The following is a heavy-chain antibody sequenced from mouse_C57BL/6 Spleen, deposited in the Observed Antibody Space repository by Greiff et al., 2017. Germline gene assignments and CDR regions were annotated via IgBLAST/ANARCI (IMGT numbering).Heavy chain of an antibody. CDR1: GYSFTGYY. V-gene: IGHV1-42*01. Sequence: DVKLVESGPELVKPGASVKISCKASGYSFTGYYMNWVKQSPEKSLEWIGEINPSTGGTTYNQKFKAKATLTVDKSSSTAYMQLKSLTSEDSAVYYCARRDYGSSYWYCDVWGTGTTVTVSS. CDR2: INPSTGGT. CDR3: ARRDYGSSYWYCDV. D-gene: IGHD1-1*01. J-gene: IGHJ1*03.